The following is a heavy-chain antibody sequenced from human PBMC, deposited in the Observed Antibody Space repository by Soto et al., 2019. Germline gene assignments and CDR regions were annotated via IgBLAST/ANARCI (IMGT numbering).Heavy chain of an antibody. CDR3: ARTESSSWSFFYYGMDG. CDR2: VYYSDGT. D-gene: IGHD6-13*01. V-gene: IGHV4-59*01. J-gene: IGHJ6*02. CDR1: GFSLGRYY. Sequence: PAATLSLTCSFSGFSLGRYYVSLLRPPPGRGLEWIGCVYYSDGTNYNPSLKSRVTMSTDKSNNQFSLRLSSVTAADTAVYYCARTESSSWSFFYYGMDGWGQGTTVTVS.